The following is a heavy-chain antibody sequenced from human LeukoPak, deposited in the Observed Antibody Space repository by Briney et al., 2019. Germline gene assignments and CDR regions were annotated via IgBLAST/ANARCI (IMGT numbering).Heavy chain of an antibody. J-gene: IGHJ4*02. CDR3: ARESGWFEDENLGDILSQRRNYFDY. D-gene: IGHD6-19*01. Sequence: GGSLRLSCAASGFTFSNYGMQWVRQAPGKGLEWVAVISYTGETKYYGDSVKGRFTISRDNSKNTLYLQMNSLRAEDTAVYYCARESGWFEDENLGDILSQRRNYFDYWGQGTLVTVSS. CDR2: ISYTGETK. V-gene: IGHV3-30*03. CDR1: GFTFSNYG.